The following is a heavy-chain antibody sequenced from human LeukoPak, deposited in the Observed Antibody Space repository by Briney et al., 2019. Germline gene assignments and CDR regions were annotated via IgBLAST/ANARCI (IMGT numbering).Heavy chain of an antibody. CDR1: GFTFRNHD. J-gene: IGHJ4*02. CDR3: AKDLLRNPDFDY. D-gene: IGHD1-14*01. CDR2: IRFHGNSQ. Sequence: GGSLRLSCAASGFTFRNHDIHWVRQAPGKGPEWVASIRFHGNSQYYADYVKGRFTISRDNSENTVSLQMNSLRAEDTALYFCAKDLLRNPDFDYWGQGTLVTVSS. V-gene: IGHV3-30*02.